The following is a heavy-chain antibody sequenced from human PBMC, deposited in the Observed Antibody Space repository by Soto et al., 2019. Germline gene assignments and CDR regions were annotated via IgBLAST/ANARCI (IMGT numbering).Heavy chain of an antibody. D-gene: IGHD1-1*01. CDR2: ISYSGST. J-gene: IGHJ4*02. V-gene: IGHV4-59*08. Sequence: PSETLSLTCTVSGASISNYSWNWIRQPPGKGLEWIGYISYSGSTNYNPSLKSRLTISVDTSNDQFSLKLNFVTAADTAVYYCARLNWAGGSDYWGQGTLVTVSS. CDR3: ARLNWAGGSDY. CDR1: GASISNYS.